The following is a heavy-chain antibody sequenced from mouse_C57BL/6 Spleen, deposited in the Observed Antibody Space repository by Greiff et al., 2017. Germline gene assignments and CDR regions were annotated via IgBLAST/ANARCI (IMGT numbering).Heavy chain of an antibody. CDR2: IHPSDSDT. CDR1: GYTFTSYW. V-gene: IGHV1-74*01. CDR3: AIETGDYFDY. J-gene: IGHJ2*01. Sequence: VQLQQPGAELVKPGASVKVSCTASGYTFTSYWMPWVKQRPGQGLEWIGRIHPSDSDTNYNQKFKGKATLTVDKSSSTAYMQLSSLTSRDSAVCYCAIETGDYFDYWGQGTTLTVSS.